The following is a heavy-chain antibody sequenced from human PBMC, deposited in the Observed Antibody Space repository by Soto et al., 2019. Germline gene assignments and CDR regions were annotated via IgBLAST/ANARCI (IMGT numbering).Heavy chain of an antibody. J-gene: IGHJ4*02. CDR3: ARDYYKYYDSSGYYRSPAY. Sequence: GGSLRLSCAASGFTFSSYAMHWVRQAPGEGLEYVSTISSNGGSTYYADSVKGRFTISRDNSKNTLFLQMNSLRAEDTAVYYCARDYYKYYDSSGYYRSPAYWGQGTLVTVSS. D-gene: IGHD3-22*01. CDR2: ISSNGGST. V-gene: IGHV3-64*04. CDR1: GFTFSSYA.